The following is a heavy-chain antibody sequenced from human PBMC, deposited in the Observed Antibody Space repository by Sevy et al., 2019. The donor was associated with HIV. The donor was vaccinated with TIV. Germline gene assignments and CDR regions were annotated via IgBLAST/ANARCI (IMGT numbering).Heavy chain of an antibody. CDR2: IKQDESEK. CDR3: AKGNSGSFDY. J-gene: IGHJ4*02. V-gene: IGHV3-7*01. D-gene: IGHD3-22*01. CDR1: GFSFSNYW. Sequence: GGSLRLSCAASGFSFSNYWMHWVRQAPGKGLEWVANIKQDESEKYYVASVKGRFTISRDNAKNSVYLETNSLRPEDTAIYYCAKGNSGSFDYWGQGTLVTVSS.